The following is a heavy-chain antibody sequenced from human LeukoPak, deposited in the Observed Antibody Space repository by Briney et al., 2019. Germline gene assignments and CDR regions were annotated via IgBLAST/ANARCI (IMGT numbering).Heavy chain of an antibody. V-gene: IGHV1-69*05. CDR2: IILIFGTA. J-gene: IGHJ4*02. D-gene: IGHD6-13*01. CDR3: ARDLLGSSSWSVGGNY. Sequence: SVKVSCKASGGTFSSYAISWVRQAPGQGLEWMGGIILIFGTANYAQKFQGRVTITTDESTSTAYMELSSLRSEDTAVYYCARDLLGSSSWSVGGNYWGQGTLVTVSS. CDR1: GGTFSSYA.